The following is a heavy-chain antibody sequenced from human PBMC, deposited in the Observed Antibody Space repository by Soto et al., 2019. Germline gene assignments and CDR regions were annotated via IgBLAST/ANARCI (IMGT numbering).Heavy chain of an antibody. CDR2: IIPIFGTA. Sequence: GASVKVSCKASGGTFSSYAISWVRQAPGQGLEWMGGIIPIFGTANYAQKFQGRVTITADESTSTAYMELSSLRSEDTAVYYCARENYDILTGSLPSYYYYGMDVWGQGTTVTLSS. V-gene: IGHV1-69*13. J-gene: IGHJ6*01. CDR3: ARENYDILTGSLPSYYYYGMDV. CDR1: GGTFSSYA. D-gene: IGHD3-9*01.